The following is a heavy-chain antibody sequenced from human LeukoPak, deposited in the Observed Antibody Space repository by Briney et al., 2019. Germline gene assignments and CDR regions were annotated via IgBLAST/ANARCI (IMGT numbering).Heavy chain of an antibody. CDR1: GLTFSSYG. J-gene: IGHJ6*03. V-gene: IGHV3-30*18. CDR2: ISYDGSNK. Sequence: GGSLRLSCAASGLTFSSYGMHWVRQAPGKGLERVAVISYDGSNKYYADSVKGRFTISRDNSKNTLYLQMNSLRAEDTAVYYCAKGYCSGGSCYYYYMDVWGKGTTVTVSS. CDR3: AKGYCSGGSCYYYYMDV. D-gene: IGHD2-15*01.